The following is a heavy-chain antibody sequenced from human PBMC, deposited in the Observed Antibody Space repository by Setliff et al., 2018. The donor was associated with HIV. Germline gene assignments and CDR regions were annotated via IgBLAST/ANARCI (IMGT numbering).Heavy chain of an antibody. D-gene: IGHD3-16*01. V-gene: IGHV5-51*01. CDR2: IYPGDSET. Sequence: GESLKISCKGSGYRFTSHWIAWVRQMPGKGLEWMGIIYPGDSETRYSPSFQGQVTFSADKTVSTAYLQWSSLKPSDTAMYYCARPQGGGFDYWGQGTLVTVSS. J-gene: IGHJ4*02. CDR3: ARPQGGGFDY. CDR1: GYRFTSHW.